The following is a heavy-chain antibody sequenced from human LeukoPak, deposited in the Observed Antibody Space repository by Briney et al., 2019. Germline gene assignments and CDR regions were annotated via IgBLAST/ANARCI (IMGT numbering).Heavy chain of an antibody. V-gene: IGHV1-2*02. CDR2: INPSSGGT. CDR3: ARPNYYDSSGYYFSDYYYGMDV. J-gene: IGHJ6*02. Sequence: ASVKVSCKASGYTFTDYYVHWVRQAPGQGLEWMGWINPSSGGTNSAQQFQGRVTMARDTSTSTAYMELSRLTSDDTAMYYCARPNYYDSSGYYFSDYYYGMDVWGQGTTVTVSS. CDR1: GYTFTDYY. D-gene: IGHD3-22*01.